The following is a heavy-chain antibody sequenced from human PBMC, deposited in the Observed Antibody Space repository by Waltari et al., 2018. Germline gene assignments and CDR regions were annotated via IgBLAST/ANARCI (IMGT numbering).Heavy chain of an antibody. J-gene: IGHJ4*02. D-gene: IGHD4-4*01. V-gene: IGHV4-59*08. CDR3: ARLPTTVTNPPFDY. Sequence: QVQLQESGPGLVKPSETLSLTCTVSGGSISGSYWRWIRPPPGKGLEWIAYIYYSGSTNYNPSLSSRVTISVDTSKNQCSLKVSSVTAADTAVYYCARLPTTVTNPPFDYWGQGILVTVSS. CDR1: GGSISGSY. CDR2: IYYSGST.